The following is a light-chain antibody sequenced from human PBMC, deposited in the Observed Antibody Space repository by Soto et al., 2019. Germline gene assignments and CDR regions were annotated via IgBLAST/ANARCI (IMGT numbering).Light chain of an antibody. CDR2: YVS. CDR1: QDIXSS. V-gene: IGKV3-11*01. CDR3: QQRRDGTLT. Sequence: NVLTQSPGTLSLSPGERATLPCRASQDIXSSLGWYQQKPGQAPRLLXDYVSNRARGSPARFSGSGSETDFTLTISSLEPEDFAVYYSQQRRDGTLTFGQGTRLEIK. J-gene: IGKJ5*01.